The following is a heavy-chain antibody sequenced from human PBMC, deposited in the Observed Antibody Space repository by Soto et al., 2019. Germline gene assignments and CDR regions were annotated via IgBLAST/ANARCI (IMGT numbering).Heavy chain of an antibody. V-gene: IGHV5-51*01. J-gene: IGHJ6*02. D-gene: IGHD3-9*01. CDR2: IFPGDSQT. CDR1: GYRFSDYW. CDR3: ARHRYYDILTGLVHGMDV. Sequence: GESLKISCKGSGYRFSDYWIAWVRQMPGKGLEWMGIIFPGDSQTRYSPSFQGQVTISADKSISTAYLQWSSLKASDTAMYYCARHRYYDILTGLVHGMDVWGQGTTVTVSS.